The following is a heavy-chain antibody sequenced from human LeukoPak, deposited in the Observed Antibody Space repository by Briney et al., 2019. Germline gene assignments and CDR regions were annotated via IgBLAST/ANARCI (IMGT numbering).Heavy chain of an antibody. D-gene: IGHD6-19*01. CDR2: INGSGGST. CDR1: GFTFSSYA. CDR3: AKSDIIAVAGSNYYFDY. V-gene: IGHV3-23*01. J-gene: IGHJ4*02. Sequence: GGSLRLSCAASGFTFSSYAMSWVRQAPGKGLEWVSAINGSGGSTYYADSVKGRFTISRDNSKNTLYLQMNSLRAEDTAVYYCAKSDIIAVAGSNYYFDYWGQGTLVTVSS.